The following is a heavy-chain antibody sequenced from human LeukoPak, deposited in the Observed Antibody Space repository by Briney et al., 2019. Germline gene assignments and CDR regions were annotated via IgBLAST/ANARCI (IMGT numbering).Heavy chain of an antibody. CDR1: GFTFSSYS. D-gene: IGHD3-10*01. CDR2: ISSSSSYI. V-gene: IGHV3-21*01. J-gene: IGHJ6*03. Sequence: PGGSLRLSCAASGFTFSSYSMNWVRQAPGKGLEWVSSISSSSSYIYYADSVKGRFTISRDNAKNSLYLQMNSLRAEDTAVYYCARAHGSGSYYSDYMGVWGKGTTVTVSS. CDR3: ARAHGSGSYYSDYMGV.